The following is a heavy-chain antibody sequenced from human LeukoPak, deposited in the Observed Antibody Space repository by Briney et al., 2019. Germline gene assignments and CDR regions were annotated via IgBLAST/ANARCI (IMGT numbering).Heavy chain of an antibody. CDR2: MNPYTAKT. CDR3: ARGVTMYSSSWDAFDI. J-gene: IGHJ3*02. V-gene: IGHV1-8*03. Sequence: ASVKVSCKASGYSFTTHDVNWVRQAPGQGLEWMGWMNPYTAKTGYAQNFQGRVTITRNTSTSTAYMELSSLRSEDTAVYYCARGVTMYSSSWDAFDIWGQGTMITVPS. D-gene: IGHD6-13*01. CDR1: GYSFTTHD.